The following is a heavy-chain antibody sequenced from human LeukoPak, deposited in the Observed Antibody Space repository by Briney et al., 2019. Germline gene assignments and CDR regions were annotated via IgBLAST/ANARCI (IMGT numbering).Heavy chain of an antibody. CDR1: GFTFSNYW. V-gene: IGHV3-7*01. J-gene: IGHJ4*02. D-gene: IGHD3-10*01. CDR2: IKQDASEK. Sequence: GGSLRLSCAASGFTFSNYWMSWVRQAPGKGLEWVANIKQDASEKYYVDSVKGRFTISRDNSKNTLYLQLNSLRAEDTAVYYCAREGGYGSGSYLDNWGQGTLVTVSS. CDR3: AREGGYGSGSYLDN.